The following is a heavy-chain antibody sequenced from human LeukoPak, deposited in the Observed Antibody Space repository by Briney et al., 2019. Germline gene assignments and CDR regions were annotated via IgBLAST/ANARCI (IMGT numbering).Heavy chain of an antibody. V-gene: IGHV3-23*01. J-gene: IGHJ4*02. CDR2: VSGSGDST. CDR3: ARDSSAAGFDY. D-gene: IGHD6-13*01. Sequence: PGGSLRLSCAASGFTFSNYAMSWVRQAPGKGLEWVSAVSGSGDSTYYAGSVKGRFTISRDNSKNTVYLQMNSLRAEDTAVYYCARDSSAAGFDYWGQGTLVTVSS. CDR1: GFTFSNYA.